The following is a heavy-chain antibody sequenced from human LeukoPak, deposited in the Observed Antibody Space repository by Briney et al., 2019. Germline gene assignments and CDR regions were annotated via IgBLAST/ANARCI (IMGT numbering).Heavy chain of an antibody. J-gene: IGHJ4*02. Sequence: PSETLSLTCTVSGGSISSTSYYWGWIRQPPGKGLEWIGSIYYSGSTYYNPSLKSRVTISVDTSKNQFSLKLSSVTAADTAVYYCAREMAKIQSSIFDNWGKETLVPVSS. D-gene: IGHD5-24*01. CDR1: GGSISSTSYY. CDR3: AREMAKIQSSIFDN. CDR2: IYYSGST. V-gene: IGHV4-39*01.